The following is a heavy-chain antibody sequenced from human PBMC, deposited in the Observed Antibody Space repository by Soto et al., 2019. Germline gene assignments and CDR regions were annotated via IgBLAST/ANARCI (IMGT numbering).Heavy chain of an antibody. CDR1: GFTFSSYA. D-gene: IGHD5-12*01. CDR3: ARESLRDGYNSDWFDP. Sequence: GGSLRLSCAASGFTFSSYAMHWVRQAPGKGLEWVAVISYDGSNKYYADSVKGRFTISRDNSKNTLYLQMNSLRAEDTAVYYCARESLRDGYNSDWFDPWGQGTLVTVSS. J-gene: IGHJ5*02. V-gene: IGHV3-30-3*01. CDR2: ISYDGSNK.